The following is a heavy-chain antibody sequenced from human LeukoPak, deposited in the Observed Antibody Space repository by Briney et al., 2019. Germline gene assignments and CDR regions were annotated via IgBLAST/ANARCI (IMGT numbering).Heavy chain of an antibody. CDR3: ARNLGYYDSSGYYYGGVLDY. V-gene: IGHV3-30-3*01. Sequence: GGSLRLSCAASGFTFRNYAMHWVRQAPGKGLEWVAVISYDGSNKYYADSVKGRFTISRDNSKNTLYLQMNSLRAEDTAVYYCARNLGYYDSSGYYYGGVLDYWGQGTLVTVSS. J-gene: IGHJ4*02. D-gene: IGHD3-22*01. CDR1: GFTFRNYA. CDR2: ISYDGSNK.